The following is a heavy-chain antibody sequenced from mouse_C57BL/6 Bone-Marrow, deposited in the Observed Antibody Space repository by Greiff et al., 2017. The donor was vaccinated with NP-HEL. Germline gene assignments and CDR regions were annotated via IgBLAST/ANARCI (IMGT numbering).Heavy chain of an antibody. CDR1: GYSITSGYY. V-gene: IGHV3-6*01. J-gene: IGHJ4*01. CDR3: AQLSYAMDY. CDR2: ISYDGSN. D-gene: IGHD4-1*02. Sequence: ETGPGLVKPSQSLSLTCSVTGYSITSGYYWNWIRQFPGNKLEWMGYISYDGSNNYNPSLKNRISITRDTSKNQFFLKLNSVTTEDTATYYCAQLSYAMDYWGQGTSVTVSS.